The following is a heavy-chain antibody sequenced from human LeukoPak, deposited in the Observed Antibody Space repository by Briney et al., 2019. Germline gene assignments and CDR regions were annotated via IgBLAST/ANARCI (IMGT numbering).Heavy chain of an antibody. CDR1: GYTFTSYD. CDR2: MNPNSGNT. D-gene: IGHD6-13*01. CDR3: ARVWWKVRLAAAGMFNGMDV. J-gene: IGHJ6*02. V-gene: IGHV1-8*01. Sequence: GASVKVSCTASGYTFTSYDINWVRQATGQGLEWMGWMNPNSGNTGYAQKFQGRVTMTRNTSISTAYMELSSLRSEDAAVYYCARVWWKVRLAAAGMFNGMDVWGQGTTVTVSS.